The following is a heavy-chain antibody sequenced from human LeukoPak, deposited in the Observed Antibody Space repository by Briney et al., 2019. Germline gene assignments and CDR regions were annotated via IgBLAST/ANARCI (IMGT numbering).Heavy chain of an antibody. Sequence: ASVKVSCKASGYTFTSYGISWVRQAPGQGLEWMGWISAYNGSTNYAQKLQGRVTMTTDTSTSTAYMELRSLRSDDTAVYYCARGNLRDCTNGVCYPAHFDYWGQGTLVTVSS. CDR1: GYTFTSYG. V-gene: IGHV1-18*01. J-gene: IGHJ4*02. D-gene: IGHD2-8*01. CDR2: ISAYNGST. CDR3: ARGNLRDCTNGVCYPAHFDY.